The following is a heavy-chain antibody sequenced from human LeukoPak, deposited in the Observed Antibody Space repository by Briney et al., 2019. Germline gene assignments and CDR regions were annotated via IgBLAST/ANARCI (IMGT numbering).Heavy chain of an antibody. CDR1: GFTFSSYA. CDR3: TRQFHSSGWYFTFAS. V-gene: IGHV3-66*04. Sequence: PGGSLRLSCAASGFTFSSYAMSWVRQAPGKGLEWVSVIFSRGGTYYADSVKGRFTISRDNANNSLYLQMNSLSPEDTAVYYCTRQFHSSGWYFTFASWGQGTLVSVSS. D-gene: IGHD6-19*01. J-gene: IGHJ4*02. CDR2: IFSRGGT.